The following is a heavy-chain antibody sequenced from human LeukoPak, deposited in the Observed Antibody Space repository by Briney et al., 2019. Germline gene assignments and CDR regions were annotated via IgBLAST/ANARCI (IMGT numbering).Heavy chain of an antibody. Sequence: GGSLRLSCAASGFTFSSYAMSWVHQSPGKGLEWVSAISSGGGTTYYANFADSVKGRFTISRDNSKNTLYLQMNSLRAEDTAVYYCAKFYDILTGYFDYWGQGTLVTVSS. J-gene: IGHJ4*02. CDR3: AKFYDILTGYFDY. D-gene: IGHD3-9*01. CDR2: ISSGGGTT. CDR1: GFTFSSYA. V-gene: IGHV3-23*01.